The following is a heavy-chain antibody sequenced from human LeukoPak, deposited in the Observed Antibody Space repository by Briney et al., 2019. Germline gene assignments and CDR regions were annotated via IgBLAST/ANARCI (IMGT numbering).Heavy chain of an antibody. D-gene: IGHD6-19*01. J-gene: IGHJ4*02. CDR2: IRGNCGST. V-gene: IGHV3-23*01. CDR3: ARKYSSGWYVYYFDY. Sequence: SLRLSCAASGFTFSSYAMSWVRQAPGKGLEWVSSIRGNCGSTYYADPVKGRFTISRDNSKNTLCLQMNTLRAEDRAVYYCARKYSSGWYVYYFDYWGQGTLVTVSS. CDR1: GFTFSSYA.